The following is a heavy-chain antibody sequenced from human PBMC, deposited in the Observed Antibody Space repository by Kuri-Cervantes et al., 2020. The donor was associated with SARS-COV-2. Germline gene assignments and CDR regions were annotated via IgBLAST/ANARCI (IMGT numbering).Heavy chain of an antibody. D-gene: IGHD3-3*01. V-gene: IGHV4-59*04. CDR1: GGSISSHY. CDR3: ARQISGGNTIFGVVTPLERYYYYYYMDV. Sequence: SETLSLTCTVSGGSISSHYWSWIRQPPGKGLEWIGYIYYSGSTYYNPSLKSRVTISVDTSKNQFSLKLSSVTAADTAVYYCARQISGGNTIFGVVTPLERYYYYYYMDVWGKGTTVAVSS. J-gene: IGHJ6*03. CDR2: IYYSGST.